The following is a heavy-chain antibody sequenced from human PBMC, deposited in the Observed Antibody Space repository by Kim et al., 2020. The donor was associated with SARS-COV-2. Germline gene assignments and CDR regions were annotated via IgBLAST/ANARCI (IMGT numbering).Heavy chain of an antibody. J-gene: IGHJ4*02. CDR1: GFTFSSYA. D-gene: IGHD3-22*01. CDR3: AKSLYDSSGYYYPTFDY. V-gene: IGHV3-23*01. Sequence: LSLTCAASGFTFSSYAMSWVRQAPGKGLEWVSAISGSGGSTYYADSVKGRFTISRDNSKNTLYLQMNSLRAEDTAVYYCAKSLYDSSGYYYPTFDYWGQGTLVTVSS. CDR2: ISGSGGST.